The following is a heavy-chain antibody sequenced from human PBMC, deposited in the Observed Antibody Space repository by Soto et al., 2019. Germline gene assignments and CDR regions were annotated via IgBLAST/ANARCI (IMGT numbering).Heavy chain of an antibody. Sequence: QLQLQESGPGLVKPSETLSLTCTVSGGSISSSSYYWGWIRQPPGKGLEWIGSIYYSGSTYYNPSPKSRVTISVDTSKNQFSLKLSSVTAADTAVYYCARHAAWIQLWLYYFDYWGQGTLVTVSS. CDR1: GGSISSSSYY. J-gene: IGHJ4*02. CDR3: ARHAAWIQLWLYYFDY. D-gene: IGHD5-18*01. CDR2: IYYSGST. V-gene: IGHV4-39*01.